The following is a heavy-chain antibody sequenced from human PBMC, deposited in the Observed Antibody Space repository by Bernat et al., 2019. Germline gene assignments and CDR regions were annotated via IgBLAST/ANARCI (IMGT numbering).Heavy chain of an antibody. CDR1: GGSFSGYY. V-gene: IGHV4-34*01. CDR3: AIGGSNKSGTGHYFDY. J-gene: IGHJ4*02. Sequence: QVQLQQWGAGLLKPSETLSLTCAVYGGSFSGYYWSWIRQPPGKGLEWIGELNHSGSTNYNPSLKSRVTISVDTSKNQFSLKMSSVTAADTDVYYCAIGGSNKSGTGHYFDYWGQGTLVNASS. D-gene: IGHD1/OR15-1a*01. CDR2: LNHSGST.